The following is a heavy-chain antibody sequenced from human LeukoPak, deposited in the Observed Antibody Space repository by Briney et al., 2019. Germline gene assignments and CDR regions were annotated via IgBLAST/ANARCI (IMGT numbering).Heavy chain of an antibody. Sequence: PSETLSLTCTVSGYSITTNYYWAWIRQSPGTGLEWIGSVYHNGETYYNPSLKSRVIISVDTSKNEFSLRLTSVTAADTAVYYCVTPRSWELSDMAVWGEGTTVIVSS. CDR2: VYHNGET. CDR1: GYSITTNYY. J-gene: IGHJ6*03. CDR3: VTPRSWELSDMAV. D-gene: IGHD1-26*01. V-gene: IGHV4-38-2*02.